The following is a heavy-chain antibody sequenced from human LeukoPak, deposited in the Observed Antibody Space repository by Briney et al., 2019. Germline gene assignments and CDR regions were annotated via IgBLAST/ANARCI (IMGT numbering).Heavy chain of an antibody. D-gene: IGHD3-22*01. CDR3: AKDRARSHPYDISGLSPNDY. V-gene: IGHV3-30*18. CDR1: GFTFSSYG. J-gene: IGHJ4*02. CDR2: ISYDGSNK. Sequence: GGSLRLSCAVSGFTFSSYGMHWVRQAPGEGLEWVAVISYDGSNKYYADSVKGRFTISRDNSKNTLYLQMNGLRAEDTAVYYCAKDRARSHPYDISGLSPNDYWGQGTLVTVSS.